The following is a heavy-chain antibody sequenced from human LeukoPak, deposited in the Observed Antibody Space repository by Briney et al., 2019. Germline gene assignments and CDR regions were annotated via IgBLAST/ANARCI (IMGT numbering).Heavy chain of an antibody. CDR2: ISYDGSNK. V-gene: IGHV3-30*18. Sequence: GGSLRLSCAASGFTFSSYAMSWVRQAPGKGLEWVAVISYDGSNKYYADSVKGRFTISRDNSKNTLYLQMNSLRAEDTAVYYCAKDKPYYDSSGYYHDAFDIWGQGTMVTVSS. CDR1: GFTFSSYA. D-gene: IGHD3-22*01. J-gene: IGHJ3*02. CDR3: AKDKPYYDSSGYYHDAFDI.